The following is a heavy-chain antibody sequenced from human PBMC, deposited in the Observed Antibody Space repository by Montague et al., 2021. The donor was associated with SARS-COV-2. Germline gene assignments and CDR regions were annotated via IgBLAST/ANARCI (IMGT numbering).Heavy chain of an antibody. CDR2: IFDSGSS. CDR3: ARKDSATLPAVY. Sequence: SETLSLTCTVSGGSISSFNWCWFRHLPGKGLEGIGYIFDSGSSNYNNSPTSRVTMSVDTSRNQFSLKVKSVTAADTAVYYCARKDSATLPAVYWGQGTLVTVSS. D-gene: IGHD2-15*01. V-gene: IGHV4-59*08. J-gene: IGHJ4*02. CDR1: GGSISSFN.